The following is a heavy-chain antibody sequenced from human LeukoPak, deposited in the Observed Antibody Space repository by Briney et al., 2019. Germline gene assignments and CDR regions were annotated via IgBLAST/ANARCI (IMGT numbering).Heavy chain of an antibody. CDR3: AKVLSSSWQIDY. J-gene: IGHJ4*02. D-gene: IGHD6-13*01. V-gene: IGHV3-23*01. CDR2: ISGSGGRT. Sequence: GGSLRLSCAASGFTFSSYALSWVRQVPGKGLEWVSGISGSGGRTLYADSVKGRFTISRDSSKNTLYLEMNSLRAEDTAVYYCAKVLSSSWQIDYWGQGTLVTVSS. CDR1: GFTFSSYA.